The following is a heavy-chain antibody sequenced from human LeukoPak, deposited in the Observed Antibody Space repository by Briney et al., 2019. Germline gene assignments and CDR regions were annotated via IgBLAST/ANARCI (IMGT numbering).Heavy chain of an antibody. CDR3: ARGGYYDFWSGYSQYNWFDP. CDR2: IYYSGST. D-gene: IGHD3-3*01. Sequence: PSETLSLTCTVSGGSISSYYWSWIRQPPGKGLEWIGYIYYSGSTNYNPSLKSRVTISVDTSKNQFSLKLSSVTAADTAVYYCARGGYYDFWSGYSQYNWFDPWGQGTLVTVSS. CDR1: GGSISSYY. J-gene: IGHJ5*02. V-gene: IGHV4-59*12.